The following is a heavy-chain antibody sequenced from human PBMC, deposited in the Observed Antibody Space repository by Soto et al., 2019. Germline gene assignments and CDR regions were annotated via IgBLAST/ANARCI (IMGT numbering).Heavy chain of an antibody. Sequence: EAQLLESGGGLVQPGGSLRLSCAGSGLTFSKYAVTWVRQAPGKGLEWVSAISGSGAGTYYADSVRGRFTISRDNSKNVVYLQMNSLRAEDTAIYHCAKDPNGDYFGAFDDWGQGTLVTVSS. CDR2: ISGSGAGT. D-gene: IGHD2-21*02. V-gene: IGHV3-23*01. CDR1: GLTFSKYA. J-gene: IGHJ4*02. CDR3: AKDPNGDYFGAFDD.